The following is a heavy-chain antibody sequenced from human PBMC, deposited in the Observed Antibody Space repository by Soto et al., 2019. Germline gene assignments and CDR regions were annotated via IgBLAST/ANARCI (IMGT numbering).Heavy chain of an antibody. V-gene: IGHV3-72*01. J-gene: IGHJ2*01. Sequence: EVQLVESGGGLVQPGGSLRLSCAASGFTFSDHYMDWVRQAPGKGLEWVGRTRNKANSYTTEYAASVKGRFTISRDDSKNSLYLQMNSLKTEDTAVYYCARDVARYDSSGYFYWYFDLWGRGTLVTVSS. CDR3: ARDVARYDSSGYFYWYFDL. D-gene: IGHD3-22*01. CDR1: GFTFSDHY. CDR2: TRNKANSYTT.